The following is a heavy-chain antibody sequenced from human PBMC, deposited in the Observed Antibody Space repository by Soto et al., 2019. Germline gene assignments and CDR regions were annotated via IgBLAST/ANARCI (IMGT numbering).Heavy chain of an antibody. CDR1: GGTFSSYA. D-gene: IGHD2-2*01. CDR2: IIPIFGTA. V-gene: IGHV1-69*13. J-gene: IGHJ5*02. CDR3: ARSGDIVVVPAATSLGFDP. Sequence: SVKVSCKASGGTFSSYAISWVRQAPGQGLEWMGGIIPIFGTANYAQKFQGRVTITADESTSAAYMELSSLRSEDTAVYYCARSGDIVVVPAATSLGFDPWGQGTLVTVSS.